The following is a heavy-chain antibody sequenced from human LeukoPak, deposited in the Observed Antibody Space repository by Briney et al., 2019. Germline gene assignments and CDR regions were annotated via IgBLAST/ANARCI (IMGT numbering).Heavy chain of an antibody. Sequence: GGSLRLSCAASGFTFSSYGMHWVRQAPGKGLEWVAFIRYDGGNKYYADSVKGRFTISRDNSKNTLYVQMNSLRAEDTAVYYCAKDQNDYGDYVTDYWGQGTLVTVSS. V-gene: IGHV3-30*02. CDR2: IRYDGGNK. CDR1: GFTFSSYG. D-gene: IGHD4-17*01. CDR3: AKDQNDYGDYVTDY. J-gene: IGHJ4*02.